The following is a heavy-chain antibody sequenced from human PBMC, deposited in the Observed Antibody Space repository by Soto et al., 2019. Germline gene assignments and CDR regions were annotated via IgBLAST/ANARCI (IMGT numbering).Heavy chain of an antibody. Sequence: EVQLVESGGGLVQPGGSLRLSCAASGFTFSGSWMHWVRQAPGKGLVWVSRINGDGSGTSYAEFVKGRFTISRDAAKNTLFLQMNGLRAEDTAVYYCARGIFGSGTANDYWGQGTLVTVSS. D-gene: IGHD3-3*01. CDR2: INGDGSGT. CDR1: GFTFSGSW. V-gene: IGHV3-74*01. CDR3: ARGIFGSGTANDY. J-gene: IGHJ4*02.